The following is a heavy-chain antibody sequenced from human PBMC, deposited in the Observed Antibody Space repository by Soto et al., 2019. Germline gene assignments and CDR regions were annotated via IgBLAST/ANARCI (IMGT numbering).Heavy chain of an antibody. Sequence: EVQLVESGGGLVKPGGSLRLSCAASGFTFTNASMNGVRQAPGRGLEWGCGIKTKADGGATDYAASVRDRLTIPRDDSKNTLNIQMNSLKTEDTAVYYCTTAAGTQYYYYYNLDVWGQGTTVAVSS. D-gene: IGHD1-1*01. CDR1: GFTFTNAS. CDR3: TTAAGTQYYYYYNLDV. J-gene: IGHJ6*02. CDR2: IKTKADGGAT. V-gene: IGHV3-15*07.